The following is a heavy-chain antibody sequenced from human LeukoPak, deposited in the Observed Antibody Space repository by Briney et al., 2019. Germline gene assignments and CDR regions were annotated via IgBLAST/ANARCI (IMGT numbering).Heavy chain of an antibody. CDR2: ISAYNGNT. Sequence: ASVKVSCKASGYTFTSYGISWVRQVPGQGLEWMGWISAYNGNTNYAQKLQGRVTMTTDTSTSTAYMELRSLRSDDTAVYYCARGARDYYDSSGYYYGDYWGQGTLVTVSS. V-gene: IGHV1-18*01. CDR3: ARGARDYYDSSGYYYGDY. J-gene: IGHJ4*02. D-gene: IGHD3-22*01. CDR1: GYTFTSYG.